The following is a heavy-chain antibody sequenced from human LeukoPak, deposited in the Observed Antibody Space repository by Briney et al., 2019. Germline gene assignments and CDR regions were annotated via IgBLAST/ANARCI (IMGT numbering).Heavy chain of an antibody. J-gene: IGHJ6*03. Sequence: GGSLRLSCAASGFTFSSYSMNWVRQAPGKGLEWVSSISSGSSYIYYADSVKGRFTISRDNAKNSLYLQMNSLRAEDTAVYYCARGGMVRGVIPAPRASHMDVWGKGTTVTVSS. CDR2: ISSGSSYI. CDR1: GFTFSSYS. D-gene: IGHD3-10*01. CDR3: ARGGMVRGVIPAPRASHMDV. V-gene: IGHV3-21*01.